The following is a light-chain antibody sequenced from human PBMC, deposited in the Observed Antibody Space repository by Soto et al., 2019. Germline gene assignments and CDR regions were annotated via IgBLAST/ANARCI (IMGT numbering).Light chain of an antibody. J-gene: IGKJ3*01. V-gene: IGKV1-27*01. CDR2: AAS. Sequence: DIQMTQSPTSLSASVGDRVTITCRASQGIRNFVAWYQQKPGKAPKLLLYAASTLQSGVPSRFSGSGSGTDFTLTINSVQPEDVATYSCQKYSSVPVFGPGTKVEIK. CDR3: QKYSSVPV. CDR1: QGIRNF.